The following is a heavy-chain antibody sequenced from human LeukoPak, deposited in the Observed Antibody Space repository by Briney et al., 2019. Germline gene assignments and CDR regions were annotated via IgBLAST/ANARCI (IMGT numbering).Heavy chain of an antibody. CDR3: ARHISGATKELSAFDI. Sequence: SETLSLTCTVSGGSISSSSYYWDWIRQPPGKGLEWIGSIYYSGSTYYNPSLKSRVTISVDTSKNQFSLRLTSVTAADTAVYYCARHISGATKELSAFDIWGQGTMVNVSS. V-gene: IGHV4-39*01. CDR1: GGSISSSSYY. CDR2: IYYSGST. J-gene: IGHJ3*02. D-gene: IGHD1-20*01.